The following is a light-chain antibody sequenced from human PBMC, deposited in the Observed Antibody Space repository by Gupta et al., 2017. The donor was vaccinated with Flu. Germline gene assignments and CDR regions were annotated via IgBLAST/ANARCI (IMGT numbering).Light chain of an antibody. J-gene: IGLJ3*02. V-gene: IGLV3-25*01. CDR3: QWADSSCTFWV. Sequence: SYVLLHLPSLSVSSGLTPRPPSSGDALPKQYAHWYQQKPGQPPILVIYKDVERPSGNPERFFGSSSGNTDTLTISGDRAEDEAGSYCQWADSSCTFWVFGGGTKLTFL. CDR2: KDV. CDR1: ALPKQY.